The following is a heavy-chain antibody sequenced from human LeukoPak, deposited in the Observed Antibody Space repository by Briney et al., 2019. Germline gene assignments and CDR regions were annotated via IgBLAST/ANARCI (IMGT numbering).Heavy chain of an antibody. D-gene: IGHD3-10*01. CDR2: INPNSGGT. CDR1: GYTFTGYC. CDR3: ARGAGSAYYGYYYYYMDV. J-gene: IGHJ6*03. Sequence: ASVKVSCKASGYTFTGYCMHWVRQAPGQGLEWMGWINPNSGGTNYAQKFQGRVTMTRDTSISTAYMELSRLRSDDTAVYYCARGAGSAYYGYYYYYMDVWGKGTTVTISS. V-gene: IGHV1-2*02.